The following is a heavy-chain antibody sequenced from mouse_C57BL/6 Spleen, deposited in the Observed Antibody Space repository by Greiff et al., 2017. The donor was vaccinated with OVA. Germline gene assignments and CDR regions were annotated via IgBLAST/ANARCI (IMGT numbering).Heavy chain of an antibody. CDR3: ARRGVITTVNWYFDV. D-gene: IGHD1-1*01. CDR2: IDPSDSYT. Sequence: VQLQQPGAELVMPGASVKLSCKASGYTFTSYWMHWVKQRPGQGLEWIGEIDPSDSYTNYNQKFKGKSTLTVDKSSSTAYMQLSSLTSEDSAVYYCARRGVITTVNWYFDVWGTGTTVTVSS. CDR1: GYTFTSYW. V-gene: IGHV1-69*01. J-gene: IGHJ1*03.